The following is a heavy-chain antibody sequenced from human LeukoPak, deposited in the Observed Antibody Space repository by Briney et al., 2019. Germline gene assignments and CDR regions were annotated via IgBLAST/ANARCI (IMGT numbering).Heavy chain of an antibody. CDR3: ARHVRYCSGGSCYGPNYFDL. J-gene: IGHJ4*02. D-gene: IGHD2-15*01. Sequence: SETLSLTCTVSGGSINNNNSYWGGIRQPLGKGLERIGSIYYGGRAYYNSSLRSRLTMSVDTSENQFSLKLSSVTVADTAVYYCARHVRYCSGGSCYGPNYFDLWGQGILVTVSS. CDR2: IYYGGRA. CDR1: GGSINNNNSY. V-gene: IGHV4-39*01.